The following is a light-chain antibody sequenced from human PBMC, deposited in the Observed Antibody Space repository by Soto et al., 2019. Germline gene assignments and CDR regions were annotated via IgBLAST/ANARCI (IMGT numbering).Light chain of an antibody. CDR1: QSISSY. V-gene: IGKV1-39*01. J-gene: IGKJ1*01. CDR3: LQDHDDSWT. CDR2: DAS. Sequence: DIQMTQSPSSLSASVGDRVTITCRASQSISSYLNWYQQKPGKAPKLLIYDASSLESGVPSRFSGSGSGTEFTLTVSSLQPEDFATYYCLQDHDDSWTFGQGTKVDIK.